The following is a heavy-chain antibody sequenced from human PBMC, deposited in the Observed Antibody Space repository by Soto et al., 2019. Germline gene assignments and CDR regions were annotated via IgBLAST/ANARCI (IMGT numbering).Heavy chain of an antibody. CDR1: GFTFSSYA. CDR2: ISGSGGST. D-gene: IGHD3-10*01. V-gene: IGHV3-23*01. J-gene: IGHJ4*02. CDR3: AKPPDMVRGVIIFDY. Sequence: GGSLRLSCAASGFTFSSYAMSWVRQAPGKGLEWVSAISGSGGSTYYADSVKGRFTISRDNSKNTLYLQMNSLRAEDTAVYYCAKPPDMVRGVIIFDYWGQGTLVTVSS.